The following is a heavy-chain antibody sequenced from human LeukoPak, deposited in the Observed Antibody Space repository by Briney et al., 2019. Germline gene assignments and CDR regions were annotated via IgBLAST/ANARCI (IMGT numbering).Heavy chain of an antibody. CDR2: MNPNSGNT. J-gene: IGHJ6*02. CDR1: GYTFTSYD. V-gene: IGHV1-8*01. CDR3: ARKRVYYYGMDV. Sequence: ASVKVSCKASGYTFTSYDINWVRQATGQGLEWMGWMNPNSGNTGYAQKFQGRVTMTRNTSISTAYMELSSLRSEDTAVYYCARKRVYYYGMDVWGQGTKVTVSS.